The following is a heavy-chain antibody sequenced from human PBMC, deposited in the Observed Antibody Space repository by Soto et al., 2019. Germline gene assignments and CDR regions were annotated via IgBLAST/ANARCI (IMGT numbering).Heavy chain of an antibody. CDR3: VRGSGWYFY. Sequence: SETLSLTCTVSSGSFSGYYWSWIRQPPGKGLEWIGYIYSSGTTNYNPSLKSRVTISVDTSKNQFSLKLSSVTAADTAVYYCVRGSGWYFYWGQGTLVT. CDR1: SGSFSGYY. J-gene: IGHJ4*02. V-gene: IGHV4-59*01. CDR2: IYSSGTT. D-gene: IGHD6-19*01.